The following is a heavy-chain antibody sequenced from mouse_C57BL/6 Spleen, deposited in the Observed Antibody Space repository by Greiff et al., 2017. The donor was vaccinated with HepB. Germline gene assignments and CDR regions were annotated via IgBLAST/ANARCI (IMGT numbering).Heavy chain of an antibody. CDR2: ISDGGSYT. V-gene: IGHV5-4*01. Sequence: EVQGVESGGGLVKPGGSLKLSCAASGFTFSSYAMSWVRQTPEKRLEWVATISDGGSYTYYPDNVKGRFTISRDNAKNNLYLQMSHLKSEDTAMYYCARHYGSSYYAMDYWGQGTSVTVSS. D-gene: IGHD1-1*01. CDR3: ARHYGSSYYAMDY. CDR1: GFTFSSYA. J-gene: IGHJ4*01.